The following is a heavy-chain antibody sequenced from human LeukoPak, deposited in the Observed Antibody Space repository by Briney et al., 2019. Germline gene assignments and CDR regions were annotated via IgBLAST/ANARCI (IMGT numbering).Heavy chain of an antibody. Sequence: SATLSLPCTVSGGSISSYYWNWIRQPPGKGLEWIGYISYSGTTNYNPSLKSRVTISVDTSKKQFSLKLTSATAADTAVYYCARGDDYKSTLFDYWGQGTLVTVSS. CDR2: ISYSGTT. J-gene: IGHJ4*02. CDR1: GGSISSYY. CDR3: ARGDDYKSTLFDY. V-gene: IGHV4-59*01. D-gene: IGHD5-12*01.